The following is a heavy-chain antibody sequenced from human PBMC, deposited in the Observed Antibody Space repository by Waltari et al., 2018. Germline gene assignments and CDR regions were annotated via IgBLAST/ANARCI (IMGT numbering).Heavy chain of an antibody. J-gene: IGHJ3*02. Sequence: EVQLVESGGGLVQPGRSLRLSCTASGFTFGDYAMSWFRQAPGKGLEWVGFIRSKAYGGTTEYAASVKGRFTISRDDSKSIAYLQMNSLKTEDTAVYYCTRDYGDYADAFDIWGQGTMVTVSS. D-gene: IGHD4-17*01. V-gene: IGHV3-49*03. CDR1: GFTFGDYA. CDR3: TRDYGDYADAFDI. CDR2: IRSKAYGGTT.